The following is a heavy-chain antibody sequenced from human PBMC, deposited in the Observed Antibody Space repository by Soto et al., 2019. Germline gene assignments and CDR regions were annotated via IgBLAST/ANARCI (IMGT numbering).Heavy chain of an antibody. Sequence: LRLSCAASGMTFSQSAMHWVRQAPGKGLEWVAGIWNDGSFQDYVDSVKGRFSISRDNSKNTLYLQMNNLRADDTAIYYCARGIGVAGRFFYYYGLDVWGQGTPVTVSS. D-gene: IGHD6-13*01. CDR2: IWNDGSFQ. J-gene: IGHJ6*02. CDR1: GMTFSQSA. CDR3: ARGIGVAGRFFYYYGLDV. V-gene: IGHV3-33*04.